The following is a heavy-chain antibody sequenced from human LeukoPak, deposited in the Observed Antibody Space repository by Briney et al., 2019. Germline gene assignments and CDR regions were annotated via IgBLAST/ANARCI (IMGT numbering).Heavy chain of an antibody. Sequence: ASVKVSCKASGYTFTSYAMHWVRQAPGQRLEWMGWINAGNGNTKYSQKFQGRVTITRDTSASTAYMELSSLRSEDTAVYYCARGGYCSGGSCSRGSNTLDYWGQGTLVTVSS. CDR1: GYTFTSYA. CDR2: INAGNGNT. J-gene: IGHJ4*02. D-gene: IGHD2-15*01. CDR3: ARGGYCSGGSCSRGSNTLDY. V-gene: IGHV1-3*01.